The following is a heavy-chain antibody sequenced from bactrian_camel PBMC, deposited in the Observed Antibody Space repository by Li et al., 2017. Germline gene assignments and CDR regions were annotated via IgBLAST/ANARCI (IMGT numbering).Heavy chain of an antibody. D-gene: IGHD2*01. V-gene: IGHV3S55*01. J-gene: IGHJ4*01. Sequence: HVQLVESGGGSVQAGGSLRLSCAASGYTYYCMGWFRQAPGKEREAVAAVDIDGDADHTHSVRGRFLASRDNAKNTLYLQMNDLKPDDSAMYYCAADQGGGYCYTRRPQYEWDYWGQGTQVTVS. CDR1: GYTYYC. CDR3: AADQGGGYCYTRRPQYEWDY. CDR2: VDIDGDA.